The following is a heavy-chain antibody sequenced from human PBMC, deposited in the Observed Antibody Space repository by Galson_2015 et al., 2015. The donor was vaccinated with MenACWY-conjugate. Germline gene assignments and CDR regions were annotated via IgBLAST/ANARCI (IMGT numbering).Heavy chain of an antibody. Sequence: SLRLSCAASGFTFSSYGMHWVRQAPGKGLEWVAVISYDGSNKYYADSVKGQFTISRDNSKNTLYLQMNSLRAEDTAVYYCAKVPHSSCWYGPFDYWGQGTLVTVSS. CDR1: GFTFSSYG. D-gene: IGHD6-19*01. V-gene: IGHV3-30*18. CDR3: AKVPHSSCWYGPFDY. CDR2: ISYDGSNK. J-gene: IGHJ4*02.